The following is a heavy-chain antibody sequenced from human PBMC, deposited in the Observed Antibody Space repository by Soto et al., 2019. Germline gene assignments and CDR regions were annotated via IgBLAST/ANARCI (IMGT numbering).Heavy chain of an antibody. J-gene: IGHJ3*01. D-gene: IGHD6-6*01. CDR3: ARVVYDAFDV. CDR2: MYHSAST. Sequence: QVQLQESGPGLVKPSETLSLDCAVSGASVTSPIFYWSWIRQPPGKGLEWIGYMYHSASTNYNPSLKSRVTISKNTSENRFSLKLTSVPAADTAVYFCARVVYDAFDVWGQGTLVSVSS. CDR1: GASVTSPIFY. V-gene: IGHV4-61*01.